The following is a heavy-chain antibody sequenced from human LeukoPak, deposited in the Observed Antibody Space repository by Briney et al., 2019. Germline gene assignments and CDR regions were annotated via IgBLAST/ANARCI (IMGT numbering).Heavy chain of an antibody. Sequence: GGSLRLSCAASGFSYSSYWMSWVRQAPGKGLEWVANIKQDGSEQYYVDSVKGRFTISRDNAKNSLYLQMNSLRAEDTVLYYCARGGDYWGQGTLVTVSS. CDR2: IKQDGSEQ. V-gene: IGHV3-7*01. CDR1: GFSYSSYW. D-gene: IGHD5-12*01. CDR3: ARGGDY. J-gene: IGHJ4*02.